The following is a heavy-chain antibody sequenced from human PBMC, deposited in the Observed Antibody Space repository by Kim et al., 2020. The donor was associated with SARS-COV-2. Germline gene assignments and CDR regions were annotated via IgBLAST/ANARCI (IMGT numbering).Heavy chain of an antibody. J-gene: IGHJ1*01. CDR2: IKSKTDGGTT. CDR1: GFTFSNAW. D-gene: IGHD6-19*01. V-gene: IGHV3-15*01. CDR3: TTSKEAGYSSGWYSSEYFQH. Sequence: GGSLRLSCAASGFTFSNAWMSWVRQAPGKGLEWVGRIKSKTDGGTTDYAAPVKGRFTISRDDSKNTLYLQMNSLKTEDTAVYYCTTSKEAGYSSGWYSSEYFQHWGQGTLVTVSS.